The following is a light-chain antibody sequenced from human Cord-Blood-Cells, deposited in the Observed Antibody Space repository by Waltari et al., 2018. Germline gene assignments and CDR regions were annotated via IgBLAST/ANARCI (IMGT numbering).Light chain of an antibody. CDR2: EGS. CDR3: CSYAGSSTFV. CDR1: SSDVGSDNL. Sequence: QSALTQPASVSGSPGQSITISCTGTSSDVGSDNLASWYQQHPGKTPKLMIYEGSKRPSGVSNRFSGSKSGNTASLTISGLQAEDEADYYCCSYAGSSTFVFGGGTKLTVL. J-gene: IGLJ2*01. V-gene: IGLV2-23*03.